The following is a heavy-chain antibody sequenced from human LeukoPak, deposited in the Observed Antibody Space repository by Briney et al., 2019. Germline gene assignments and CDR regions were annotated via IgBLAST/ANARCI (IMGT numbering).Heavy chain of an antibody. CDR3: SEGYFEPFDH. Sequence: KASETLSLTCVASGASVSSSHWNWIRQLPGKGLEWIGCLSYTGKTDYNPSLTSRVTISLDTSKNQVSLKLRSVTAADTAVYYCSEGYFEPFDHWGQGTLVTVSS. V-gene: IGHV4-59*02. CDR1: GASVSSSH. D-gene: IGHD2/OR15-2a*01. CDR2: LSYTGKT. J-gene: IGHJ4*02.